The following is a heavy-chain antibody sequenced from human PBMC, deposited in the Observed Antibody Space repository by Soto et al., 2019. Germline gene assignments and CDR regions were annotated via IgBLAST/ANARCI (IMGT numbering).Heavy chain of an antibody. V-gene: IGHV3-23*01. Sequence: PGGSLRLSCAASGFTFSSYSMSWVRQAPGKGLEWVSVVSSGGDITHYADSVKGRFTISRDNSKNAVYLQMNSLRAEDTAVYYCAKGAVSSGKFDSWGQGTLVTVSS. D-gene: IGHD6-25*01. CDR2: VSSGGDIT. CDR1: GFTFSSYS. J-gene: IGHJ4*02. CDR3: AKGAVSSGKFDS.